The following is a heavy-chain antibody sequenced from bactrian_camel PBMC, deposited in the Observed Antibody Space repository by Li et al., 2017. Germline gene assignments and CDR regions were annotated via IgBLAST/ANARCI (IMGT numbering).Heavy chain of an antibody. J-gene: IGHJ4*01. CDR1: GYYSN. Sequence: HVQLVESGGGSVQAGGSLTLSCVVSGYYSNIAWFRQASGEAREGLARIGSNSLMAFIADSVKGRFTISRDHAKNTVYLQMNNLQPDDTATYYCAEGRGSRGEHCYSLNYWGQGTQVTVS. CDR3: AEGRGSRGEHCYSLNY. V-gene: IGHV3S63*01. CDR2: IGSNSLMA. D-gene: IGHD6*01.